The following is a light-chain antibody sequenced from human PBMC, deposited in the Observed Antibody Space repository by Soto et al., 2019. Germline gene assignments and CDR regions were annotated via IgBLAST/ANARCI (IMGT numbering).Light chain of an antibody. Sequence: DIQMTQSPSSLSASVGDRVTITCRASQSISSYLNWYQQKPGKAPKLLIYAASSLQSGVPSRFSGSGSGTDFTLTISSLQPEDFATYYCQQSHSTLQTFGQGTKVEIK. CDR2: AAS. CDR1: QSISSY. V-gene: IGKV1-39*01. CDR3: QQSHSTLQT. J-gene: IGKJ1*01.